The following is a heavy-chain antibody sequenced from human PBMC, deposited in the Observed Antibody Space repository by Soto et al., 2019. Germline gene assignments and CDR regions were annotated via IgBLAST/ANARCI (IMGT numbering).Heavy chain of an antibody. CDR2: ISYDGNEE. V-gene: IGHV3-30*18. CDR1: GFTLSNTA. J-gene: IGHJ5*02. Sequence: GSLRLSCAASGFTLSNTAMYWVRQAPGKGLEWVAMISYDGNEEHYLGSVEGRFTISRDNSKNTFFLQMNSLTTEDTAVYYCAKDWRSGNGHNWFDPWGQGTLVTVSS. D-gene: IGHD3-3*01. CDR3: AKDWRSGNGHNWFDP.